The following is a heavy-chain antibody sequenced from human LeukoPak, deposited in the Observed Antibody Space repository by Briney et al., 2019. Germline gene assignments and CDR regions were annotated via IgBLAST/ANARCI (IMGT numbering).Heavy chain of an antibody. CDR3: ARVSGYDWESFHDY. J-gene: IGHJ4*02. V-gene: IGHV4-4*02. Sequence: SETLSLTCAVSSGSIFSSNWWSWVRQPPGKGLEWIGQIFHSGSTTYSPSLKSRVTISVDTSKNQFSLRLSSVTAADTAVYYCARVSGYDWESFHDYWGQGILVTVSS. CDR1: SGSIFSSNW. CDR2: IFHSGST. D-gene: IGHD5-12*01.